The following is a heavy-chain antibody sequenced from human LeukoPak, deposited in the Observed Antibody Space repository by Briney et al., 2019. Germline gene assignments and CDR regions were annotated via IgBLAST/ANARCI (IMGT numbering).Heavy chain of an antibody. V-gene: IGHV4-59*01. CDR1: GGSISSYY. J-gene: IGHJ6*03. D-gene: IGHD2/OR15-2a*01. Sequence: PSETLSLTCTVSGGSISSYYWSWIRQPPGKGLEWIGYIYYSGSTNYNPSLKSRVTISVDTSKNQFSLKLSSVTAADTAVYYCARDKEEFNYYYMDVWGKGTTVTVSS. CDR2: IYYSGST. CDR3: ARDKEEFNYYYMDV.